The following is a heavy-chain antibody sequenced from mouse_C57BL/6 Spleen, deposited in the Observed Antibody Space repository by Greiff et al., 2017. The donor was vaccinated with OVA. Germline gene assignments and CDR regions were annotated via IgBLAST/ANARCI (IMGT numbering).Heavy chain of an antibody. CDR2: ISYDGSN. V-gene: IGHV3-6*01. CDR3: ARGLQGY. Sequence: EVKLMESGPGLVKPSQSLSLTCSVTGYSITSGYYWNWIRQFPGNKLEWMGYISYDGSNNYNPSLKNRISITRDTSKNQFFLKLNSVTTEDTATCYCARGLQGYWGQGTTLTVSS. J-gene: IGHJ2*01. CDR1: GYSITSGYY. D-gene: IGHD2-13*01.